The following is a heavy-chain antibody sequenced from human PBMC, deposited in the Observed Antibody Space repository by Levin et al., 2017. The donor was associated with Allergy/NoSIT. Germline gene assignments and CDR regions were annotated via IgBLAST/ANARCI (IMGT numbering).Heavy chain of an antibody. V-gene: IGHV2-5*02. CDR2: IYWDDDK. J-gene: IGHJ3*02. Sequence: SGPTLVKPTQTLTLTCTFSGFSLSTSGVGVGWIRQPPGKALEWLALIYWDDDKRYSPSLKSRLTITKDTSKNQVVLTMTNMDPVDTATYYCAHSQSTTGTGFGLWPDAFDIWGQGTMVTVSS. CDR1: GFSLSTSGVG. CDR3: AHSQSTTGTGFGLWPDAFDI. D-gene: IGHD1-1*01.